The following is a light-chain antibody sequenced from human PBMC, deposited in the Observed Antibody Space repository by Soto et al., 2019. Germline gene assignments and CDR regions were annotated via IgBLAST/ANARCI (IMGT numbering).Light chain of an antibody. Sequence: EIVLTQSPATLSLSPGERATLSCRASQSVSSYLAWYQQKPGQAPRLLIYDASNRATGIPARFSGSGSGTDFTLPISSLEPEDFAFYYFQQRSNWPPLTFGGGTKVEIK. CDR1: QSVSSY. CDR3: QQRSNWPPLT. V-gene: IGKV3-11*01. CDR2: DAS. J-gene: IGKJ4*01.